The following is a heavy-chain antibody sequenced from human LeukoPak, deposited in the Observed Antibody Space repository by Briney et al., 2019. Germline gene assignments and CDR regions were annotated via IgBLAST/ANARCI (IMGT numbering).Heavy chain of an antibody. Sequence: SETLSLTCTVSGGSISSYYWSWIRQPPGKGLEWIGYIYYSGSTNYNPSLKSRVAISVDTSKNQFSLKLSSVTAADTAVYYCARGGAVAPFDYWGQGTLVTVSS. J-gene: IGHJ4*02. V-gene: IGHV4-59*01. CDR3: ARGGAVAPFDY. D-gene: IGHD6-19*01. CDR1: GGSISSYY. CDR2: IYYSGST.